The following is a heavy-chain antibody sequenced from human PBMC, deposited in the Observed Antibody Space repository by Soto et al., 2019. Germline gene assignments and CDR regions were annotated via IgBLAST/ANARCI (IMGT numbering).Heavy chain of an antibody. D-gene: IGHD3-22*01. Sequence: EVPLVESGGGLVKPGGSLRLSCAASGFTFSNHNMNWVRQAPGKGLQWVSAISRTSTYIYQADSVKGRFTISRDNAKNLLFLQMDSLRAEDTAVYYCAKGCSHYYDSSGYFDYWGQGTLVTVSS. CDR3: AKGCSHYYDSSGYFDY. CDR2: ISRTSTYI. V-gene: IGHV3-21*02. CDR1: GFTFSNHN. J-gene: IGHJ4*02.